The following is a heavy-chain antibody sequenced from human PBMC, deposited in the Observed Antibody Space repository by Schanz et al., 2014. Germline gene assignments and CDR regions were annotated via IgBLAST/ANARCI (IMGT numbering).Heavy chain of an antibody. CDR1: GGTFSSYT. D-gene: IGHD6-19*01. CDR3: ARGGYSSGWYDRDIAHFDY. CDR2: FIPILDVG. J-gene: IGHJ4*02. V-gene: IGHV1-69*02. Sequence: QVQLVQSGAEVKKPGSSMKVSCKASGGTFSSYTISWVRQARGQGLEWVGRFIPILDVGNYAQQFQGRVTFTADKSTSTAYMELRSLRSDDTAVYYCARGGYSSGWYDRDIAHFDYWGQGTLVIVSS.